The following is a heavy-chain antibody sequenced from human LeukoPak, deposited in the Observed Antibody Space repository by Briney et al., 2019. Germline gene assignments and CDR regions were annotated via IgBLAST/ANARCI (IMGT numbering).Heavy chain of an antibody. V-gene: IGHV1-2*02. CDR1: GYTFTGYY. D-gene: IGHD3-10*01. CDR3: VRGLLWFGELGVGGMDV. Sequence: ASVKVSCKASGYTFTGYYMHWVRQAPGQGLEWMGWINPNSGGTNYAQKFQGRVTMTRDTSISTAYMELSRLRSDDTAVYYCVRGLLWFGELGVGGMDVWGQGTTVTVSS. J-gene: IGHJ6*02. CDR2: INPNSGGT.